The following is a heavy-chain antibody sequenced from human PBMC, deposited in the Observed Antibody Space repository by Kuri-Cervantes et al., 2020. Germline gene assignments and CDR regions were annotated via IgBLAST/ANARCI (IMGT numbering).Heavy chain of an antibody. CDR2: ISYDGSNK. D-gene: IGHD4-17*01. CDR3: ASDKTTAFDY. J-gene: IGHJ4*02. Sequence: GGSLRLPCAASGFTFSSYAMHWVRQAPGKGLEWVAVISYDGSNKYYADSVKGRFTISRDNAKNSLYLQMNSLRAEDTAVYYCASDKTTAFDYWGQGTLVTVSS. V-gene: IGHV3-30-3*01. CDR1: GFTFSSYA.